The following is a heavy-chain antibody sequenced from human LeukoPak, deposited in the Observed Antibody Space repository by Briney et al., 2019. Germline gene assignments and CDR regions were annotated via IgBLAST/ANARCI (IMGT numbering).Heavy chain of an antibody. CDR2: ISGRGASK. CDR3: AELGITMIGGV. J-gene: IGHJ6*04. Sequence: GGSLRLSCAVSGLTFNNYAMSWVRQAPGKGLEWVSGISGRGASKYYADSVKGRFTISRDNSKNTLYLQMNSLRAEDTAVYYCAELGITMIGGVWGKGTTVTISP. V-gene: IGHV3-23*01. D-gene: IGHD3-10*02. CDR1: GLTFNNYA.